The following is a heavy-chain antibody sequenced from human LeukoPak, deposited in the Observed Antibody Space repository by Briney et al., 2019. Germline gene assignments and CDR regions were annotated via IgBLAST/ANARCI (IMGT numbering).Heavy chain of an antibody. J-gene: IGHJ4*02. V-gene: IGHV4-59*08. CDR2: IYYSGST. CDR3: ARLVDTAMALDY. D-gene: IGHD5-18*01. Sequence: SETLSLTCTVSGGSISSYYWSWIRQLPGKGLEWIGYIYYSGSTNYNPSLKSRVTISVDTSKNQFSLKLSSVTAADTAVYYCARLVDTAMALDYWGQGTLVTVSS. CDR1: GGSISSYY.